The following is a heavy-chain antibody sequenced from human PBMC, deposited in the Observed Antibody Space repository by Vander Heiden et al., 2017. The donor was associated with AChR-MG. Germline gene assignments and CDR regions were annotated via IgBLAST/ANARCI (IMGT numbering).Heavy chain of an antibody. CDR2: INHSGST. CDR3: ARGEAVNCSSTSCYTLHYYYYYMDV. J-gene: IGHJ6*03. CDR1: GGSFSGYY. V-gene: IGHV4-34*01. Sequence: QVQLQQWGAGLLKPSETLSLTCAVYGGSFSGYYWSWIRQPPGNGLEWMGEINHSGSTNYNPSLKSRVTISVDTSKNQFSLKLSSVTAADTAVYYCARGEAVNCSSTSCYTLHYYYYYMDVWGKGTTVTVSS. D-gene: IGHD2-2*02.